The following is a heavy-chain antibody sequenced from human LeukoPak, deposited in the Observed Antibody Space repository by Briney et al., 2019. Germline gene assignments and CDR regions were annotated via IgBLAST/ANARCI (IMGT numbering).Heavy chain of an antibody. CDR2: IYSDGST. CDR3: ARQSGGPYNWFDP. V-gene: IGHV3-66*04. J-gene: IGHJ5*02. Sequence: GGSLRLSCAASGFTFSSYGMHWVRQAPGKGLEWASVIYSDGSTYYADSVKGRFTISRDKSKNTLYLQLNSLRAEDTAVYFCARQSGGPYNWFDPWGQGTLVTVSS. D-gene: IGHD2-15*01. CDR1: GFTFSSYG.